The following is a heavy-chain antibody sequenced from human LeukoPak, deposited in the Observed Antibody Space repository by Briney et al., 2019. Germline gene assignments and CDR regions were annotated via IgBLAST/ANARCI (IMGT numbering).Heavy chain of an antibody. J-gene: IGHJ4*02. CDR2: IYYSGST. CDR3: ARADHYYGSGSYDY. D-gene: IGHD3-10*01. CDR1: GGSISSYY. Sequence: SETLSLTCTVSGGSISSYYWSWIRQPPGKGLEWIGYIYYSGSTNYNPSLKSRVTISVDTSKNQFSLKLSSVTAADTAVYYCARADHYYGSGSYDYWGQGTLVTVSS. V-gene: IGHV4-59*01.